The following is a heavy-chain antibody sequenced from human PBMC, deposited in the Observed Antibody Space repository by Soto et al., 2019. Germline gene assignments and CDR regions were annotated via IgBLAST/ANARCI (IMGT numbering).Heavy chain of an antibody. CDR1: GYTFTSCA. Sequence: QVQLVQSGAEVKKPGASVKVSCKASGYTFTSCAMHWVRQAPGQRLEWMGWINAGNGNTKYSQKFQGRVTITRDTSASTAYMELSSLRSEDTAVYYCARGYGGPIGWFDPWGQGTLVTVSS. J-gene: IGHJ5*02. CDR2: INAGNGNT. D-gene: IGHD3-16*01. V-gene: IGHV1-3*01. CDR3: ARGYGGPIGWFDP.